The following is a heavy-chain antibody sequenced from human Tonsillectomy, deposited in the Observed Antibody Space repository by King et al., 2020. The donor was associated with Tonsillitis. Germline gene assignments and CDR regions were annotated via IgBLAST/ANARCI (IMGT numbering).Heavy chain of an antibody. D-gene: IGHD7-27*01. CDR1: GFTFSTYW. J-gene: IGHJ5*02. CDR2: IKQDGSEK. CDR3: ASVGFPGDPRGNCFDP. Sequence: VQLVESGGGLVQPGGSLRLSCAASGFTFSTYWMSWVRQAQGKGLEWVANIKQDGSEKYYVDSVKGRFTISRDNAKNSLYLQMNSLRAEDTALYYCASVGFPGDPRGNCFDPWGQGTLVTVSS. V-gene: IGHV3-7*01.